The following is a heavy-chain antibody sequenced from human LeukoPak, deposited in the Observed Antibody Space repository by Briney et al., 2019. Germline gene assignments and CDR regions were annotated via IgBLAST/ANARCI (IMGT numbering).Heavy chain of an antibody. V-gene: IGHV5-51*01. CDR2: IYPGDSDT. Sequence: GESLKISCKGSGYSFTSYWIGWVRQMPGKGLEWMGIIYPGDSDTRYSPSFQGQVSISADKSISTAYLQWSSLKASDTAMYYCARLPEDSSGYFTFDYWGQGTLVTVSS. CDR3: ARLPEDSSGYFTFDY. CDR1: GYSFTSYW. J-gene: IGHJ4*02. D-gene: IGHD3-22*01.